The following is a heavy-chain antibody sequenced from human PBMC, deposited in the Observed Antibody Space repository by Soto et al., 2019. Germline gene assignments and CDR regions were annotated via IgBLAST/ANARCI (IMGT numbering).Heavy chain of an antibody. D-gene: IGHD6-19*01. Sequence: SETLSLTCAVYGGSFSGYYWSWIRQPPGKGLEWIGEINHSGSTNYNPSLKSRVTISVDTSKNQFSLKLSSVTAADTAVYYCATAPYSSGWYSNWFDPWGQGTLVTVSS. CDR2: INHSGST. CDR1: GGSFSGYY. V-gene: IGHV4-34*01. CDR3: ATAPYSSGWYSNWFDP. J-gene: IGHJ5*02.